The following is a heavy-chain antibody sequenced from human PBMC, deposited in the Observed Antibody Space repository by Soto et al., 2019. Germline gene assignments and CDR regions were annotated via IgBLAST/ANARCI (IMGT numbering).Heavy chain of an antibody. CDR1: GFTFSSYA. Sequence: GGSLILSCAASGFTFSSYAMSWVRQAPGKGLEWVSAISGSGGSTYYADSVKGRFTISRDNSKNTLYLQMNSLRAEDTAVYYCAKAPSGIGAAGFYFDYWGQGTLVTVSS. CDR3: AKAPSGIGAAGFYFDY. V-gene: IGHV3-23*01. D-gene: IGHD6-13*01. J-gene: IGHJ4*02. CDR2: ISGSGGST.